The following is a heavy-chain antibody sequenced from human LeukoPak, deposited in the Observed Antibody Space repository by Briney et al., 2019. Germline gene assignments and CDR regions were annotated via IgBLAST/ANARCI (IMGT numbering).Heavy chain of an antibody. CDR2: ITDSSGNT. J-gene: IGHJ4*02. CDR3: AKRGAGYYFDY. V-gene: IGHV3-23*01. D-gene: IGHD6-19*01. Sequence: GGSLRLSCAASGFTFSSYAMSWVRQAPGKGLVWVSTITDSSGNTFYADSVKGRFTISRGNSKNTLYLQMNSLRAEDTAVYYCAKRGAGYYFDYWGQGTLVTVSS. CDR1: GFTFSSYA.